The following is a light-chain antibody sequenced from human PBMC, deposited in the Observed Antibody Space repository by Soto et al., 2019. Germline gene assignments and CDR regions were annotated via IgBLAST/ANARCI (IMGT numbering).Light chain of an antibody. CDR2: AAS. Sequence: DLQLTQSPSFLSASVGGRVTVTCRANQGISSYLAWYQQKPGRAPKLLNYAASTLQSGVPSRFSGSGFGTEFTLTISSLQPEDFATYYCLQVNSYPLTFGGGTKVEIK. J-gene: IGKJ4*01. V-gene: IGKV1-9*01. CDR3: LQVNSYPLT. CDR1: QGISSY.